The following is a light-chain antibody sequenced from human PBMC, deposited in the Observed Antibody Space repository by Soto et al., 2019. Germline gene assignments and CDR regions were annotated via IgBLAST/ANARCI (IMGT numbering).Light chain of an antibody. V-gene: IGKV1-9*01. CDR3: QQLKSYPPT. CDR2: GAS. J-gene: IGKJ4*01. Sequence: DLQLTQSPSFLSASVGDRVTITCRASQDISSYLAWYQQKPGKAPKLLIYGASTLQSGVPSRFSGSGSGTEFTLTISSLQPEDFATYYCQQLKSYPPTFGGGTKVEIK. CDR1: QDISSY.